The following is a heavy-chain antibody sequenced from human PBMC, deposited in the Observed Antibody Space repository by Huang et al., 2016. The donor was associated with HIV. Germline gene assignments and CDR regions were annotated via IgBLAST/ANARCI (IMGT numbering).Heavy chain of an antibody. CDR1: GFTFSSYG. Sequence: QVQLVESGGGVVQPGRSLRLSCAASGFTFSSYGMHWVRQAPGKGLEGLAVISYDGSNKDYADSVKGRFTISRDNSKNTLYLQMNSLRAEDTAVYYCAKLIMITFGGVIVPDYYGMDVWGQGTTVTVSS. CDR3: AKLIMITFGGVIVPDYYGMDV. D-gene: IGHD3-16*02. V-gene: IGHV3-30*18. J-gene: IGHJ6*02. CDR2: ISYDGSNK.